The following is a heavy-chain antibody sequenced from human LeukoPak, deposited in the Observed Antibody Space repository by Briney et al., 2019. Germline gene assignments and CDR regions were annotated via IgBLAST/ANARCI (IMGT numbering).Heavy chain of an antibody. V-gene: IGHV1-18*01. CDR3: ARLHEDGDYYYYGMDV. D-gene: IGHD4-17*01. J-gene: IGHJ6*02. CDR2: ISAYNGNT. Sequence: ASVKVSCKASGYTFTSYGISWVRQAPGQGLEWMGWISAYNGNTNYAQKLQGRVTMTTGTSTSTAYMELRSLRSDDTAVYYCARLHEDGDYYYYGMDVWGQGTTVTVSS. CDR1: GYTFTSYG.